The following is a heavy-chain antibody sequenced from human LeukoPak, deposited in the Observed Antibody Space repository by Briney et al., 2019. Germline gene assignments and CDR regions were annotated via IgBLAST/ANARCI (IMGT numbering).Heavy chain of an antibody. CDR1: GDSVSGISFY. D-gene: IGHD5-12*01. CDR2: IQYSGST. CDR3: ARDGYSGYGPNIYFDY. Sequence: SETLSLTCTVSGDSVSGISFYWSWIRQPPGKGLQYIGYIQYSGSTNYNPSLKSRVTISVDTSKNQFSLKLSSVTAADTAVYYCARDGYSGYGPNIYFDYWGQGTLVTVSS. J-gene: IGHJ4*02. V-gene: IGHV4-61*01.